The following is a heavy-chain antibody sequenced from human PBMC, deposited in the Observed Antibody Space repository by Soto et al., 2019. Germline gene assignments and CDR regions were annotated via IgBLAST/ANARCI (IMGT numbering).Heavy chain of an antibody. Sequence: EVQLVESGGGLVKPGGSLRLSCEASEFTFSSYSMNWVRQAPGKGPEWVSSISSSSSYIYYADSVKGRFTISRDNTKNSLYLQMNCLGAEDTAVYYCARGGAGVVVVAATGYYFDYWGQGTLVTVSS. CDR1: EFTFSSYS. V-gene: IGHV3-21*01. D-gene: IGHD2-15*01. CDR3: ARGGAGVVVVAATGYYFDY. J-gene: IGHJ4*02. CDR2: ISSSSSYI.